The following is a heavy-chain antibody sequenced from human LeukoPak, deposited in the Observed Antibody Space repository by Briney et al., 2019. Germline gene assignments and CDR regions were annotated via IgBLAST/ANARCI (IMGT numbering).Heavy chain of an antibody. Sequence: ESLKTSWKSSGYSFTSYWIGWVRQMPRKGPEGMGIIYPCDYDHRHSPPFQGQVPLSADKSISTAYLQWSHPKASDPAMYSCARRESSGWGGYWGQGTLVTVSS. CDR1: GYSFTSYW. CDR2: IYPCDYDH. V-gene: IGHV5-51*01. J-gene: IGHJ4*02. D-gene: IGHD6-19*01. CDR3: ARRESSGWGGY.